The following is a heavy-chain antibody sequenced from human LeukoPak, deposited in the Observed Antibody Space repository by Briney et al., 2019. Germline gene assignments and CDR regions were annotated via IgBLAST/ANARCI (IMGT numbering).Heavy chain of an antibody. J-gene: IGHJ4*02. CDR2: IYPGDSDT. D-gene: IGHD3-9*01. CDR1: GYIFTSYW. Sequence: SGESLKISCKGSGYIFTSYWIGWVRQMPGKGLEWMGIIYPGDSDTRYSPSFQGQVTISADKSISTAYLQWSSLKASDTAMYYCARVDQYYDILTRYSTSHYFDYWGQGTLVTVSS. CDR3: ARVDQYYDILTRYSTSHYFDY. V-gene: IGHV5-51*01.